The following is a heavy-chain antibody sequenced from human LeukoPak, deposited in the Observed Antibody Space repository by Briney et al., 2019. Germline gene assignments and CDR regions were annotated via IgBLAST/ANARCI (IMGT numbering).Heavy chain of an antibody. J-gene: IGHJ4*02. D-gene: IGHD3-3*01. CDR1: GGSIRSGDYY. Sequence: QTLSLTCPVSGGSIRSGDYYWSWIRQPPGKGLEWIGYIYYSGSTYYNPSLQSRVTISVDTSKNQFSLTLSSVTAADTAVYYCARTRAYYDFWSGYFFDYWGQGTLVTGSS. V-gene: IGHV4-30-4*08. CDR3: ARTRAYYDFWSGYFFDY. CDR2: IYYSGST.